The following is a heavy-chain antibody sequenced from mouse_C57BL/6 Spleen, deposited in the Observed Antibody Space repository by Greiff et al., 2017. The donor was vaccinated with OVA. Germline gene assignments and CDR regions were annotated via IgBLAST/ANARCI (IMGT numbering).Heavy chain of an antibody. J-gene: IGHJ2*01. D-gene: IGHD3-1*01. V-gene: IGHV1-50*01. Sequence: QVQLQQPGAELVKPGASVKLSCKASGYTFTSYWMQWVKQRPGQGLEWIGEIDPSDSYTNYNQKFKGKATLTVDTSSRTAYRQLSRLTSEDSAVYDWASKRGTRGSLDYWGQGTTLTVSS. CDR2: IDPSDSYT. CDR3: ASKRGTRGSLDY. CDR1: GYTFTSYW.